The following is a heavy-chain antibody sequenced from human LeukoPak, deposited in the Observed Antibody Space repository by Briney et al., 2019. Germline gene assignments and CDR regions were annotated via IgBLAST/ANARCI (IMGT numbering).Heavy chain of an antibody. V-gene: IGHV3-23*01. CDR3: AKGGTSLYSSGSY. CDR2: ISGSGGST. Sequence: GGSLRLSCAASRFTFSSYGMHWVRQAPGKGLEWVSAISGSGGSTYYADSVKGRFTISRDNSKNTLYLQMNSLRAEDTAVYYCAKGGTSLYSSGSYWGQGTLVTVSS. D-gene: IGHD6-19*01. CDR1: RFTFSSYG. J-gene: IGHJ4*02.